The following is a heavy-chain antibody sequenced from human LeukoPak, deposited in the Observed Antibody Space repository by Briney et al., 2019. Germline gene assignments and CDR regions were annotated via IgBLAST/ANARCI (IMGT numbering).Heavy chain of an antibody. CDR1: GFTFSDYY. CDR2: ISSNSSYT. V-gene: IGHV3-11*06. D-gene: IGHD5-12*01. J-gene: IGHJ4*02. Sequence: GGSLTLSCAASGFTFSDYYMCWIRQAPAQGLEWVSYISSNSSYTNYADSVKGRFTITRDNANNSQYLQMNSPRAEDTTVEYCARATGYSGYEDYWGQGTLVTVSS. CDR3: ARATGYSGYEDY.